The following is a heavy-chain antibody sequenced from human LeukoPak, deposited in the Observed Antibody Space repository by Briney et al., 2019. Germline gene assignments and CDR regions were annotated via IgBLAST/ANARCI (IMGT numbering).Heavy chain of an antibody. CDR3: ARDGVLYYEILTGYSGYYYYGMDV. CDR2: ISSSSSYI. J-gene: IGHJ6*04. D-gene: IGHD3-9*01. V-gene: IGHV3-21*01. Sequence: GGSLRLSCAASGFTFSSYSMNWVRQAPGKGLEWVSSISSSSSYIYYADSVKGRFTISRDNAKNSLYLQMNSLRAEDTAVYYCARDGVLYYEILTGYSGYYYYGMDVWGKGTTVTVSS. CDR1: GFTFSSYS.